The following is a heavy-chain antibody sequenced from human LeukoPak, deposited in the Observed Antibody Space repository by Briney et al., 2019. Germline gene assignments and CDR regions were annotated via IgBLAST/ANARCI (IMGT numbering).Heavy chain of an antibody. J-gene: IGHJ4*02. CDR2: FDPEDGET. CDR1: GYTLTELS. V-gene: IGHV1-24*01. D-gene: IGHD2-15*01. Sequence: ASVKVSCKVSGYTLTELSMHWVRQAPGKGLEWMGGFDPEDGETIHAQKFQGRVTMTEDTSTDTAYMELSSLRSEDTAVYYCATGVGAAPYYFDYWGQGTLVTVS. CDR3: ATGVGAAPYYFDY.